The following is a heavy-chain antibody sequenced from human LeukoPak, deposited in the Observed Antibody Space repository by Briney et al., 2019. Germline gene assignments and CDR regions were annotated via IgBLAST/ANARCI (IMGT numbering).Heavy chain of an antibody. CDR2: INPSGGST. CDR1: GYTFTSYY. V-gene: IGHV1-46*01. D-gene: IGHD6-13*01. CDR3: ARESAKTDSSTLFEAFDI. Sequence: ASVKVSCKASGYTFTSYYMHWVRQAPGQGLEWMGIINPSGGSTSYAQKFQGRVTMTRDTSTSTVYMELGSLRSEDTAVYYCARESAKTDSSTLFEAFDIWGQGTMVTVSS. J-gene: IGHJ3*02.